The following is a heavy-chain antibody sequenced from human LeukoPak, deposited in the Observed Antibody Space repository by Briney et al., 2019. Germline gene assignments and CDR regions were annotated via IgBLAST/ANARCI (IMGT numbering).Heavy chain of an antibody. J-gene: IGHJ3*02. CDR1: GYTFTSYG. D-gene: IGHD2-15*01. CDR3: ARDTIVVVAATAEDAFDI. CDR2: ISAYNGNT. V-gene: IGHV1-18*01. Sequence: GASEKVSCKASGYTFTSYGISWVRQAPGQGLEWMGWISAYNGNTNYAQKLQGRVTMTTDTSTSTAYMELRSLRSDDTAVYYCARDTIVVVAATAEDAFDIWGQGTMVTVSS.